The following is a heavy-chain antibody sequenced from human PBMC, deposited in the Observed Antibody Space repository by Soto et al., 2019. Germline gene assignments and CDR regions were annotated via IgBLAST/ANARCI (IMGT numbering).Heavy chain of an antibody. CDR3: AREAVRLGVAARLRGWFDP. D-gene: IGHD6-6*01. Sequence: ASVKVSCKASGYTFTSYAMHWVRQAPGQRLEWMGWINAGNGNTKYSQKFQGRVTITRDTSASTAYMELSSLRSEDTAVYYCAREAVRLGVAARLRGWFDPWGQGTLVTVSS. V-gene: IGHV1-3*01. CDR1: GYTFTSYA. J-gene: IGHJ5*02. CDR2: INAGNGNT.